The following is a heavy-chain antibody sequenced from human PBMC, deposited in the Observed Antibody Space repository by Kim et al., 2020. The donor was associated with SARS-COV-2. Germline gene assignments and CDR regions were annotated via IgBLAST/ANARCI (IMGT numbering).Heavy chain of an antibody. J-gene: IGHJ6*02. D-gene: IGHD6-19*01. Sequence: SETLSLTCTVSGGSISSSSYYWGWIRQPPGKGLEWIGSIYYSGSTYYNPSLKSRVTISVDTSKNQFSLKLSSVTAADTAVYYCARPGETIAVAGDYYYYGMDVWGQGTTVTVSS. CDR3: ARPGETIAVAGDYYYYGMDV. V-gene: IGHV4-39*01. CDR1: GGSISSSSYY. CDR2: IYYSGST.